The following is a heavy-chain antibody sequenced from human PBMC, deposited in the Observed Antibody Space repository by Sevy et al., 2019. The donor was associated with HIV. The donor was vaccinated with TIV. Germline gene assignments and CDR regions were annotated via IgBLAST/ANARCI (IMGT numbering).Heavy chain of an antibody. CDR1: GYTFTSYG. D-gene: IGHD6-6*01. V-gene: IGHV1-18*04. Sequence: ASVKVSCKASGYTFTSYGISWVRQAPGQALEWMGWISAYNGNTNYAQKLQGRVTMTTDTSTSTAYMELRSLRSDDTAVYYCARDRIAARPYYYYYYMDVWGKGTTVTVSS. CDR3: ARDRIAARPYYYYYYMDV. CDR2: ISAYNGNT. J-gene: IGHJ6*03.